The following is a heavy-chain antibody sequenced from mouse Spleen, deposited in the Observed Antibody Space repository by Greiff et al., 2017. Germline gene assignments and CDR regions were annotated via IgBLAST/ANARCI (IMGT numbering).Heavy chain of an antibody. V-gene: IGHV1-50*01. D-gene: IGHD2-3*01. Sequence: QVQLQQSGTVLARPGASVKMSCKTSGYTFTSYWMHWVKQRPGQGLEWIGEIDPSDSYTNYNQKFKGKATLTVDTSSSTAYMQLSSLTSEDSAVYYCARSGDGYSFDYWGQGTTLTVSS. CDR3: ARSGDGYSFDY. J-gene: IGHJ2*01. CDR2: IDPSDSYT. CDR1: GYTFTSYW.